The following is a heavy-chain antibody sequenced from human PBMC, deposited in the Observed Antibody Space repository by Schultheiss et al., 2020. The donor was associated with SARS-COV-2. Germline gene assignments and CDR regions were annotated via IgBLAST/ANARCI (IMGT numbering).Heavy chain of an antibody. CDR1: GFTFNTYG. J-gene: IGHJ5*02. Sequence: GGSLRLSCAASGFTFNTYGMHWVRQAPGKGLEWVAVISYDGTNTYYSDSVKGRFTISRDNSKNTLYLQMDSLRPEDTAVYYCARDESGGLGDWFDPWGQGTLVTVSS. V-gene: IGHV3-30*03. CDR2: ISYDGTNT. D-gene: IGHD2-15*01. CDR3: ARDESGGLGDWFDP.